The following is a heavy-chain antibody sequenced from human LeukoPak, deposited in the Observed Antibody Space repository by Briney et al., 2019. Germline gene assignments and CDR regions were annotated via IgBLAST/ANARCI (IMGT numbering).Heavy chain of an antibody. CDR2: IRYDGYNK. D-gene: IGHD6-19*01. J-gene: IGHJ6*03. Sequence: PGGSLRLSCAASGFTFNNYGLHWVRLAPGKGLEWVAFIRYDGYNKYYADSVKGRFTISRDNSKNTLYLQMNSLRAEDTAVYYCAKDPRGWLPHYMDVWGKGTTVTVSS. CDR1: GFTFNNYG. V-gene: IGHV3-30*02. CDR3: AKDPRGWLPHYMDV.